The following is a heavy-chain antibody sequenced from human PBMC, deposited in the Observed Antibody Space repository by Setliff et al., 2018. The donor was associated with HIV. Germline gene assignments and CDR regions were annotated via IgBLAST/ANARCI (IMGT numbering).Heavy chain of an antibody. J-gene: IGHJ6*03. CDR3: ARSPPPTFWSGYTYYYYMDV. CDR2: IYYSGST. V-gene: IGHV4-59*01. D-gene: IGHD3-3*01. Sequence: SETLSLTCTVSGGSISSYYWSWIRQPPGKGLEWIWYIYYSGSTNYNPSLKSRVTISVDTSKNQFSLKLNSVTAADTAVYYCARSPPPTFWSGYTYYYYMDVWGKGTTVTVSS. CDR1: GGSISSYY.